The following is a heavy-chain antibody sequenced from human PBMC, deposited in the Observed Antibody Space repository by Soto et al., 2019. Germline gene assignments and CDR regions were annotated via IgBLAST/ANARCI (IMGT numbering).Heavy chain of an antibody. CDR1: GFIFTSYG. CDR2: ILHDGSAE. CDR3: ARSRDGYSFYFYYGMDG. Sequence: QVQLVESGGGVVQPGRSLRLSCAASGFIFTSYGMHWVRQAPGKGLEWMALILHDGSAEYYADSVKGRFTISRDNSKNTLSLQMNSLTAEDTAVYYCARSRDGYSFYFYYGMDGWGQGTTVTVSS. J-gene: IGHJ6*02. D-gene: IGHD4-4*01. V-gene: IGHV3-30*03.